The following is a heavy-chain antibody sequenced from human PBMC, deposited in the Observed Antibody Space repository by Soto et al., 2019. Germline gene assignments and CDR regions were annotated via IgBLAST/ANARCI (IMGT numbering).Heavy chain of an antibody. V-gene: IGHV3-74*01. D-gene: IGHD3-10*01. CDR1: GLRFSHYL. Sequence: PGGSRRLSCAASGLRFSHYLMHWVRQAPGKGLVWVSRISPDGRTTTYADSVKGRFTISRDNAKSTLYLQMNSLTVEDGAVYYCADSWLPTSYWGPGTLVTVSS. CDR3: ADSWLPTSY. CDR2: ISPDGRTT. J-gene: IGHJ4*02.